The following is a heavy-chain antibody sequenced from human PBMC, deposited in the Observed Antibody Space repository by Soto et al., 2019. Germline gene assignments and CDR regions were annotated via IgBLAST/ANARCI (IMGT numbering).Heavy chain of an antibody. CDR1: GGTINSYY. D-gene: IGHD1-1*01. V-gene: IGHV4-59*08. CDR3: ARHYPIGNNWNYFDY. J-gene: IGHJ4*02. Sequence: PSGTMALTCGVSGGTINSYYWGWIRQPPGKGLEWIGYISYTGSTDYSPSLKSRVTISVDTSKNQFSLKVRSVTAADTAIYFCARHYPIGNNWNYFDYWGRGTLVTVSS. CDR2: ISYTGST.